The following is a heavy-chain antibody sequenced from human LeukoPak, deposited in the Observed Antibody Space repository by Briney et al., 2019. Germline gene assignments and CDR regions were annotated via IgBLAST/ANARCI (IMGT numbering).Heavy chain of an antibody. CDR2: INPTSGGT. CDR3: ARLVGLSTTASY. V-gene: IGHV1-2*02. D-gene: IGHD5/OR15-5a*01. J-gene: IGHJ4*02. CDR1: GYTFIGYY. Sequence: ASVKVSCKASGYTFIGYYLHWVRQAPGQGLEWMGWINPTSGGTNYAQKFQDRVTMTRDTSINTAYMELSRLTSDDTAVYYCARLVGLSTTASYWGQGTLVTASS.